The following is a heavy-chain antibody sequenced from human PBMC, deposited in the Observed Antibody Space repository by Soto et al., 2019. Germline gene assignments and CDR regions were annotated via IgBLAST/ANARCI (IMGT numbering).Heavy chain of an antibody. CDR3: ARGLIYDSSGYYFDY. D-gene: IGHD3-22*01. CDR1: GYTFTSYY. CDR2: IKPSGGST. J-gene: IGHJ4*02. Sequence: ASVKVSCKASGYTFTSYYMHWVRQAPGQGLEWMGIIKPSGGSTRYAQKFQGRVTMTRDTSTSTVYMELSSLRSEDTAVYYCARGLIYDSSGYYFDYWGQGTLVTVSS. V-gene: IGHV1-46*01.